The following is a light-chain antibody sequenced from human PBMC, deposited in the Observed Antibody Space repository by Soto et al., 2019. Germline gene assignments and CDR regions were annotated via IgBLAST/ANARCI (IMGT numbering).Light chain of an antibody. CDR2: DAS. V-gene: IGKV1-33*01. Sequence: DIQMTQSPSSLSASVGDRVTITCQASQDISNYLNWYQQKPGKAPKLLIYDASNLETGVPSRFSGSGFGTDFTFTISSLQAEDIATYYCQQYDNLPLTFGGGTKVEIK. CDR3: QQYDNLPLT. J-gene: IGKJ4*01. CDR1: QDISNY.